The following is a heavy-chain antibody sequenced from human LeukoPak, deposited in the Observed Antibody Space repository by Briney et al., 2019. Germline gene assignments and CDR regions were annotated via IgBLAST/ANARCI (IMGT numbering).Heavy chain of an antibody. CDR1: GYAFTSYG. CDR3: ARDLVVGASDAYNEYFQH. J-gene: IGHJ1*01. Sequence: ASVKVSCKASGYAFTSYGISWVRQAPGQGLGWMGWTSAYNGNTNYAQKLQGRVTMTTDTSTSTAYMELRSLRSDETAVYYCARDLVVGASDAYNEYFQHWGQGTLVTVSS. D-gene: IGHD1-26*01. V-gene: IGHV1-18*01. CDR2: TSAYNGNT.